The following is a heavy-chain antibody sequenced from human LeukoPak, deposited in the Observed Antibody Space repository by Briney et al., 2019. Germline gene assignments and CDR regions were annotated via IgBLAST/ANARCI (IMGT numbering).Heavy chain of an antibody. Sequence: SETLSLTCTVSGGSVSSGSYYWSWIRQPPGKGLEWIGYIYYSGSTNYNPSLKSRVTISVDTSKNQFSLKLSSVTAADTAVYYCARDPAPPGSSSWYFDYWGQGTLVAVSS. D-gene: IGHD6-13*01. V-gene: IGHV4-61*01. CDR1: GGSVSSGSYY. J-gene: IGHJ4*02. CDR3: ARDPAPPGSSSWYFDY. CDR2: IYYSGST.